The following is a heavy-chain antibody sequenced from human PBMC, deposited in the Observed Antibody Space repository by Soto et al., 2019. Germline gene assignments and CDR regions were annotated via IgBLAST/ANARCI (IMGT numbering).Heavy chain of an antibody. V-gene: IGHV3-66*01. CDR2: IYSGGST. Sequence: GGSLRLSCAASGFTVSTMYMSWVRQAPGKGLEWVSVIYSGGSTFYADSVRGRFTISRDNSENTVNLQMNSLRAEDTAVYYCARDPWAADFWGQGTLVTVSA. CDR1: GFTVSTMY. J-gene: IGHJ4*02. D-gene: IGHD3-16*01. CDR3: ARDPWAADF.